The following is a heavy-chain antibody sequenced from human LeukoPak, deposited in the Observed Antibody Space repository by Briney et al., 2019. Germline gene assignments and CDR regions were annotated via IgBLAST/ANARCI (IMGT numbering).Heavy chain of an antibody. D-gene: IGHD3-10*01. V-gene: IGHV1-2*02. Sequence: ASVKVSCKASGYNFTGYYMHWVRQAPGQGLEWMGWINPNSGGTNYAQKFQGRVTMTRDTSISTAYMELSRLRSDDTAVYYCARDLPVSVAFDYWGQGTLVTVSS. CDR2: INPNSGGT. J-gene: IGHJ4*02. CDR1: GYNFTGYY. CDR3: ARDLPVSVAFDY.